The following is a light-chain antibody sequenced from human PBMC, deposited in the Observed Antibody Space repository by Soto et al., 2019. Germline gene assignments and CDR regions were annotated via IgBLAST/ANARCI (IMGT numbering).Light chain of an antibody. CDR1: QSVLYRSNNKNY. J-gene: IGKJ1*01. V-gene: IGKV4-1*01. CDR2: WAS. Sequence: DIVMTQSPDSLAVSLGERATINCKSSQSVLYRSNNKNYLAWYQQKPGQPPKLLIYWASTRESGVPDRFSGSGSGTDFTLPISSLQAEDVAVYYCQQYYSTPPTFGQGTKVEIK. CDR3: QQYYSTPPT.